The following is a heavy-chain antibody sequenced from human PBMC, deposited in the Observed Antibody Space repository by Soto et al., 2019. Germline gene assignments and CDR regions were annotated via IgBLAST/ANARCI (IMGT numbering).Heavy chain of an antibody. CDR3: ARAGSTWRYFFEY. V-gene: IGHV4-34*11. CDR2: VYYSGTT. J-gene: IGHJ4*02. D-gene: IGHD2-2*01. CDR1: GGAFSDYY. Sequence: SETLSLTCAVYGGAFSDYYWSWIRQSPGKGLEWIGYVYYSGTTYYNPSLQSRVTISVDTSKKQFSLKVRSVTAADTAIYFCARAGSTWRYFFEYWGQGSLVTVSS.